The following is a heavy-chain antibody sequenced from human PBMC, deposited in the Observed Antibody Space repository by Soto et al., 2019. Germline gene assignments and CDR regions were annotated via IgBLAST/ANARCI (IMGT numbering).Heavy chain of an antibody. Sequence: QVQLVQSGAEVKKPVSSVKVSCKASGGTFSSYSISWVRQAPGQGLEWMGGIIPISDTTNYAQKFQGRVTITADESTSTAYMELSSLRSEDTAVYYCARSQGSSTSLEIYYYYYYGMEVWGQGTTVTVSS. J-gene: IGHJ6*02. CDR3: ARSQGSSTSLEIYYYYYYGMEV. V-gene: IGHV1-69*01. D-gene: IGHD2-2*01. CDR1: GGTFSSYS. CDR2: IIPISDTT.